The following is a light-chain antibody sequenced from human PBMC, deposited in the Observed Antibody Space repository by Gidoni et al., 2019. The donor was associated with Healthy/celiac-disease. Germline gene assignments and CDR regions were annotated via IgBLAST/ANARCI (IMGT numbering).Light chain of an antibody. V-gene: IGLV6-57*04. J-gene: IGLJ2*01. CDR3: PSYDSTRHVV. CDR2: AND. CDR1: SGSIAGNF. Sequence: NSMLNQPHSVSESSGKTVNISCTRSSGSIAGNFVQWFQQRPVSAPTTVIYANDQRPSGVPDRFSGSIDRSSNPASLSISGLQTEDEAAYFCPSYDSTRHVVFGGGPQLPVL.